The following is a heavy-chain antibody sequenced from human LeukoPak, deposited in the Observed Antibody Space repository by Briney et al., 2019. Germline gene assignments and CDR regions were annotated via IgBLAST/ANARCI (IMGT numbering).Heavy chain of an antibody. CDR3: AREGSRRLYMDV. Sequence: KTSETLSLTCAVSGGSISSSNWWSWVRQSPDKGLEWIGEIYHNGSTNYNPSLKSRVTMSIENSKNHFSLRLTSLTAADTAVYSRAREGSRRLYMDVWGRGTTITVSS. V-gene: IGHV4-4*02. CDR2: IYHNGST. J-gene: IGHJ6*03. D-gene: IGHD2-15*01. CDR1: GGSISSSNW.